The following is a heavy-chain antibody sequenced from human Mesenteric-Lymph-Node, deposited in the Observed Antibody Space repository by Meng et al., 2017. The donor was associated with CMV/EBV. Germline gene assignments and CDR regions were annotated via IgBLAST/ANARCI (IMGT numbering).Heavy chain of an antibody. CDR2: INPNTGFT. CDR3: ARDSVALLGYFDY. D-gene: IGHD2-15*01. V-gene: IGHV1-2*02. Sequence: ASVQVSCKASGYTLTAYYIHWVRQVPGQGLEWVGWINPNTGFTDYAQKFQGRVTMTTDTSISTAYMEMSSLTSHDTAVYYCARDSVALLGYFDYWGQGTLVTVSS. J-gene: IGHJ4*02. CDR1: GYTLTAYY.